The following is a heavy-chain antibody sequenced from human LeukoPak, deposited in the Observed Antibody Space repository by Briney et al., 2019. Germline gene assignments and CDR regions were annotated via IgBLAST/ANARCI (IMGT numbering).Heavy chain of an antibody. V-gene: IGHV1-2*02. Sequence: ATVKVSCKASGYTFTGYYMHWGRQAPGQGLELMGWINPNSGGTNYAQKFQGRVTMTRDTSISTAYMELSRLRSDDTAVYYCARDVSTRGYSYGYFDYWGQGTLVTVSS. J-gene: IGHJ4*02. CDR1: GYTFTGYY. D-gene: IGHD5-18*01. CDR2: INPNSGGT. CDR3: ARDVSTRGYSYGYFDY.